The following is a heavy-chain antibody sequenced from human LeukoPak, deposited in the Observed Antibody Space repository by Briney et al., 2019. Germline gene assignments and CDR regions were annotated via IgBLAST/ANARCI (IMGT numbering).Heavy chain of an antibody. D-gene: IGHD6-19*01. CDR3: ARHKISVAGTRDFDY. CDR1: GGSISSSSYY. V-gene: IGHV4-39*01. Sequence: SETLSLTCTVPGGSISSSSYYWGWIRQPPGKGLEWIGSIYYSGSTYYNPSLKSRVTISVDTSKNQFSLKLSSVTAADTAVYYCARHKISVAGTRDFDYWGQGTLVTVSS. J-gene: IGHJ4*02. CDR2: IYYSGST.